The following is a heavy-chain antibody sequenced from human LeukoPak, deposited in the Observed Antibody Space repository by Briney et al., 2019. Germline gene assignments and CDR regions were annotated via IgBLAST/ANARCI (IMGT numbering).Heavy chain of an antibody. V-gene: IGHV3-48*01. CDR1: GFTFSSYS. Sequence: PGGSLRLSCAASGFTFSSYSMNWVRQAPGKGLEWVSYISSSSSTIYYADSVKGRFTISRDNAKNSLYLQMNSLRAEDTAVYYCASDGMIRGYSYVRSRDFDYWGQGTLVTVSS. J-gene: IGHJ4*02. CDR3: ASDGMIRGYSYVRSRDFDY. CDR2: ISSSSSTI. D-gene: IGHD5-18*01.